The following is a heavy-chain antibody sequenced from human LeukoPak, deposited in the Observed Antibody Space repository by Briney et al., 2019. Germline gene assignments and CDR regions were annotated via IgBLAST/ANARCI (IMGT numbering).Heavy chain of an antibody. J-gene: IGHJ6*02. CDR2: ISYNGSNE. D-gene: IGHD4-17*01. CDR1: GFPFSNYG. CDR3: ARAYGDYYYYYGVDV. Sequence: PGGSLRLSCAASGFPFSNYGMHWVRQAPGKGLEWVAVISYNGSNEYYADSVKGRFTISRDNSKNTLYLQMNNVRAEDTAVYYCARAYGDYYYYYGVDVWGQGTTVTVSS. V-gene: IGHV3-30*03.